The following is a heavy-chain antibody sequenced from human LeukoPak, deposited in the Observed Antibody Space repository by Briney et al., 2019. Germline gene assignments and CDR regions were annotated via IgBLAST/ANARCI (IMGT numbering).Heavy chain of an antibody. Sequence: GGSLRLSCAASGFTFSSYAMSWVRQAPGKGLEWVSGISGSGDTTYYADSVKGRFTISRGNSNNTLYLQMNILRAEDTAVYYCAKDYCTITTCSFDSWGQGTLVTVSS. CDR3: AKDYCTITTCSFDS. D-gene: IGHD2-2*01. V-gene: IGHV3-23*01. J-gene: IGHJ4*02. CDR2: ISGSGDTT. CDR1: GFTFSSYA.